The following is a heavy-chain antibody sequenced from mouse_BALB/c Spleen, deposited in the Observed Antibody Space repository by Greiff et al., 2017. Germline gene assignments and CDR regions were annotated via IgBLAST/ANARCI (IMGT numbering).Heavy chain of an antibody. CDR1: GYSITSDYA. Sequence: VQLQQSGPGLVKPSQSLSLTCTVTGYSITSDYAWNWIRQFPGNKLEWMGYISYSGSTSYNPSLKSRISITRDTSKNQFFLQLNSVTTEDTATYYCARRDYGSSRNYYAMDYWGQGTSVTVSS. V-gene: IGHV3-2*02. CDR3: ARRDYGSSRNYYAMDY. D-gene: IGHD1-1*01. CDR2: ISYSGST. J-gene: IGHJ4*01.